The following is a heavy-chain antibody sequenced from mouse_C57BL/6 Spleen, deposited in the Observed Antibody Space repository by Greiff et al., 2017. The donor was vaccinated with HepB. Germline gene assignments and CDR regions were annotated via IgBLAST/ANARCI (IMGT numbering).Heavy chain of an antibody. V-gene: IGHV1-69*01. Sequence: QVQLQQPGAELVMPGASVKLSCKASGYTFTSYWMHWVKQRPGQGLEWIGEIDPSDSYTNYNQKFKGKSTLTVDKSSSTAYMQLSSLTSEDSAVYYCARHYYGSPYLDYWGQGTTLTVSS. D-gene: IGHD1-1*01. CDR2: IDPSDSYT. J-gene: IGHJ2*01. CDR3: ARHYYGSPYLDY. CDR1: GYTFTSYW.